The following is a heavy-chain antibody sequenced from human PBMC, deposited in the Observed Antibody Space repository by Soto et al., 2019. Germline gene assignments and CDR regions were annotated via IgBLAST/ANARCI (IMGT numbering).Heavy chain of an antibody. CDR3: VRVVAIPGSPDN. V-gene: IGHV1-69*12. Sequence: QVQLVQSGAEVRQPASSVKVSCKTSGGTFSSYAISWVRQAPGQGLEWMGGIVPIVDTSTYAQKFQGRVTITADESTRTVYMELSSLRSDDTAVYYCVRVVAIPGSPDNWGQGTLVTVSS. CDR1: GGTFSSYA. J-gene: IGHJ4*02. D-gene: IGHD2-15*01. CDR2: IVPIVDTS.